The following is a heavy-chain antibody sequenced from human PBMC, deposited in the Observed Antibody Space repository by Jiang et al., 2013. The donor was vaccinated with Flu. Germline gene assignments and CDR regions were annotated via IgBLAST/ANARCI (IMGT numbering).Heavy chain of an antibody. CDR3: ARGYSSSWSRNRWDYYFDS. D-gene: IGHD6-13*01. Sequence: SGAEVKKPGSSVKVSCKASGGTFSSYTISWVRQAPGQGLEWMGRIIPFLGIPNYAQKFQGRATITADKSASTAYMELSSLRSEDTAVYYCARGYSSSWSRNRWDYYFDSWGQGTLVTVSS. CDR2: IIPFLGIP. J-gene: IGHJ4*02. CDR1: GGTFSSYT. V-gene: IGHV1-69*04.